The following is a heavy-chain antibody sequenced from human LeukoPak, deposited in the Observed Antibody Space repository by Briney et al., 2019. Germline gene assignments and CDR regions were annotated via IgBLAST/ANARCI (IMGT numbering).Heavy chain of an antibody. CDR3: AQSSYDSSGLLDY. J-gene: IGHJ4*02. D-gene: IGHD3-22*01. CDR1: GFTFSSYG. CDR2: ISYDGSNK. V-gene: IGHV3-30*03. Sequence: GRSLRLSCAASGFTFSSYGMHWVRQAPGKGLEWVAVISYDGSNKYYADSVKGRFTISRDNSKNTLYLQMNSLRAEDTAVYYCAQSSYDSSGLLDYWGQGTLVTVSS.